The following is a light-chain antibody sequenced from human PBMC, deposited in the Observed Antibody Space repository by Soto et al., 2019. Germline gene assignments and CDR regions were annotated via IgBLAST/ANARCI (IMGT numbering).Light chain of an antibody. CDR1: SSDVGRYNY. CDR3: SSYTASTILYV. Sequence: QSALTQPASVSGSPGQSITISCIGTSSDVGRYNYVSWYQQHQGKAPKLIVYEVTHRPSEVSNRFSASKSGNTASLTISGLQAEDEAYYYCSSYTASTILYVFGSGTKLTVL. V-gene: IGLV2-14*01. J-gene: IGLJ1*01. CDR2: EVT.